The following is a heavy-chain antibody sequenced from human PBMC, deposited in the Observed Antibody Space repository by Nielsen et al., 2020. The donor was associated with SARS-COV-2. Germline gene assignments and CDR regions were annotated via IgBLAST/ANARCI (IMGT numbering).Heavy chain of an antibody. Sequence: SVKVSCKASGGTFSSYAISWVRQAPGQGLEWMGGIIPIFGTANYAQKFQSRVMITADKSTSTAYMELSSLRSEDTAVYYCAREGNYDSSGYYPDYWGQGTLVTVSS. CDR3: AREGNYDSSGYYPDY. V-gene: IGHV1-69*06. CDR1: GGTFSSYA. D-gene: IGHD3-22*01. J-gene: IGHJ4*02. CDR2: IIPIFGTA.